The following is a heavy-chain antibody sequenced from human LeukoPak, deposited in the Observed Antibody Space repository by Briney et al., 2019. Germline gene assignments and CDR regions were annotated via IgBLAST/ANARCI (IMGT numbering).Heavy chain of an antibody. CDR2: IYPGGSET. CDR1: GYSLSSYW. J-gene: IGHJ4*02. Sequence: VESLQISCKGLGYSLSSYWNAWVRQRPGKGLEWMGIIYPGGSETRYDPSFQGQVTISADSSTSTAYLQWSSLRASDTAMYYCARASRDGYNQDFDHWGQGTLVTVSS. V-gene: IGHV5-51*01. CDR3: ARASRDGYNQDFDH. D-gene: IGHD5-24*01.